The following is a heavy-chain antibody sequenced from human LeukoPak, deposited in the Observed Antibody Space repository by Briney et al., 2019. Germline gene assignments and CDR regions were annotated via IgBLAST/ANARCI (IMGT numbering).Heavy chain of an antibody. CDR1: GYTFTGYY. V-gene: IGHV1-2*02. CDR2: INPNSGGT. D-gene: IGHD6-19*01. J-gene: IGHJ4*02. Sequence: ASVKVSRKASGYTFTGYYMHWVRQAPGQGLEWMGWINPNSGGTNYAQKFQGRVTMTRDTSISTAYMELSRLRSDDTAVYYCARLHIAVANPFDYWGQGTLVTVSS. CDR3: ARLHIAVANPFDY.